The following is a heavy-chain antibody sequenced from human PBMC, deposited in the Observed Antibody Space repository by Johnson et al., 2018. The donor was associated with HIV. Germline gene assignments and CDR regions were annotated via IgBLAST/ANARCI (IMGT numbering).Heavy chain of an antibody. J-gene: IGHJ3*02. CDR3: ARAPQKYNWSYMIAFDI. CDR1: GFAVSSNY. CDR2: IYTDDST. D-gene: IGHD1-7*01. V-gene: IGHV3-66*01. Sequence: VQVLESGGGLVQPGGSLRLSCAASGFAVSSNYMSWVRQAPGKGLEWVSVIYTDDSTYYADSVKGRFTISRDNSKNTLYLQMNSLRAEDTAIYYCARAPQKYNWSYMIAFDIWGQGTMVTVSS.